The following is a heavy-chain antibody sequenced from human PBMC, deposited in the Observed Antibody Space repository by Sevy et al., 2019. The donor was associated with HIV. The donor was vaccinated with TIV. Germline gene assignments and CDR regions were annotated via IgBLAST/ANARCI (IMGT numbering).Heavy chain of an antibody. Sequence: GGSLRLSCAASGFTFSDYYMSWIRQAPGKGLEWVSYISSSSSYTNYADSVKGRFTISRDNAKNSLYLQTNSLRAEDTAVYYCARELVVTRQNWFDPWGQGTLVTVSS. V-gene: IGHV3-11*06. D-gene: IGHD2-21*02. CDR2: ISSSSSYT. CDR1: GFTFSDYY. J-gene: IGHJ5*02. CDR3: ARELVVTRQNWFDP.